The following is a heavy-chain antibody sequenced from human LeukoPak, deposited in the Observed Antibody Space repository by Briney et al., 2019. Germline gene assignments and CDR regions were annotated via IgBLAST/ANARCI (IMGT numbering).Heavy chain of an antibody. Sequence: KTSETLSLTCNVSGDSISDKYWNWIRQPPGKGLEWIGYIHGSGSTNNNPSLRSRVIISLDTSKKQFSLKLNSVAAADTAVYYCARGLSRRGTFDNWGQGTLVTVSS. CDR3: ARGLSRRGTFDN. J-gene: IGHJ4*02. V-gene: IGHV4-59*01. CDR2: IHGSGST. D-gene: IGHD3-16*01. CDR1: GDSISDKY.